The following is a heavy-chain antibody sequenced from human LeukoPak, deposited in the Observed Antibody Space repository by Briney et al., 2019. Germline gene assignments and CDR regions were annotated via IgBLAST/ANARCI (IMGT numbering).Heavy chain of an antibody. D-gene: IGHD2-2*01. CDR2: ISYDGSNK. CDR3: AKDYVSYCSSTSCYNWFDP. Sequence: GGSLRLSCAASGFTFSSYGMHWVRQAPGKGLEWVAVISYDGSNKYYADSVKGRFTISRDNSKNTLYLQTNSLRAEDTAVYYCAKDYVSYCSSTSCYNWFDPWGQGTLVTVSS. CDR1: GFTFSSYG. J-gene: IGHJ5*02. V-gene: IGHV3-30*18.